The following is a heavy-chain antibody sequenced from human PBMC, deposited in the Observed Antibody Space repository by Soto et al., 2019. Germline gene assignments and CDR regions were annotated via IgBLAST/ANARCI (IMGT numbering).Heavy chain of an antibody. CDR1: GFTFSSYD. Sequence: GGSLRLSCAASGFTFSSYDMHWVRQATGKGLEWVSAIGTAGDTYYPGSVKGRFTISRENAKNSLYLQMNSLRAEDTAVYYCARDHGQTSTYYYGSGSYELYYYGMDVWGQGTTVTVSS. CDR2: IGTAGDT. D-gene: IGHD3-10*01. J-gene: IGHJ6*02. CDR3: ARDHGQTSTYYYGSGSYELYYYGMDV. V-gene: IGHV3-13*01.